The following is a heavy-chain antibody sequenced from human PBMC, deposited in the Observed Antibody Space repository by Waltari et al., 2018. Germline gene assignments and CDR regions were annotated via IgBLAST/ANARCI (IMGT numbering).Heavy chain of an antibody. J-gene: IGHJ3*02. CDR1: GDSIGSGYYY. Sequence: QLQLRESGPGLLKPSETLSLTCSVSGDSIGSGYYYWGWIRQAPGKGLEWIGSIYFAGRTYDTPALTRRVSKSVDTAGNQCSLGLSSVTAADTAVYYCAREVGGSSWSTTPRGDAFDIWGQGTMVTVSS. D-gene: IGHD6-13*01. V-gene: IGHV4-39*07. CDR3: AREVGGSSWSTTPRGDAFDI. CDR2: IYFAGRT.